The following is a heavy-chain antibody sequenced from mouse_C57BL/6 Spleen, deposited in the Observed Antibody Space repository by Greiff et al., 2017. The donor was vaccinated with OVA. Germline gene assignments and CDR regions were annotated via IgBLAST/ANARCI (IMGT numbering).Heavy chain of an antibody. V-gene: IGHV5-16*02. CDR2: INYDGSST. J-gene: IGHJ2*01. CDR1: GFTFSDYY. CDR3: ARRHGSSYYYFDY. D-gene: IGHD1-1*01. Sequence: EVKLVESEGGLVQPGRSLKLSCTASGFTFSDYYMAWVRQVPEKGLEWVANINYDGSSTYYLDSLKSRFIISRDNAKNILYLQMSSLKSEDTATYYCARRHGSSYYYFDYWGQGTTLTVSS.